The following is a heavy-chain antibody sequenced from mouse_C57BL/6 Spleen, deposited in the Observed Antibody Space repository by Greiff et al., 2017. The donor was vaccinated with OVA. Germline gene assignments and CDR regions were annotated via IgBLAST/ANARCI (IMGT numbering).Heavy chain of an antibody. V-gene: IGHV1-50*01. CDR3: ARFVPAAWFAY. J-gene: IGHJ3*01. Sequence: QVQLQQPGAELVKPGASVKLSCKASGYTFTSYWMQWVKQRPGQGLEWIGEIDPSDSYTNSNQKFKGKATLTVDTSSSTAYMQLSSLTSEYSAVYYGARFVPAAWFAYWGQGTLVTVSA. CDR2: IDPSDSYT. CDR1: GYTFTSYW.